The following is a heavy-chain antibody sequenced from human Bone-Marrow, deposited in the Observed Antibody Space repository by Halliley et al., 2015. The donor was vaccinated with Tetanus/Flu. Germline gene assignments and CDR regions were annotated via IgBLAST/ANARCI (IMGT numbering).Heavy chain of an antibody. CDR3: ASQGTCFYYYGLNV. Sequence: TLSLTCTVSGGSLSPYYWSWIRQPPGKGLDWIGYIYYSGRTNYNPSFQSRVTISLDSSKNQFSLNLSSVTAADTAVYYCASQGTCFYYYGLNVWGQGTAVTVSS. J-gene: IGHJ6*02. V-gene: IGHV4-59*01. CDR1: GGSLSPYY. CDR2: IYYSGRT. D-gene: IGHD1-1*01.